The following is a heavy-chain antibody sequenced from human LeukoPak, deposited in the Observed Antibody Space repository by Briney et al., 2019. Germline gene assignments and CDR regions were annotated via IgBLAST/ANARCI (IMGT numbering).Heavy chain of an antibody. CDR2: IYYSGST. V-gene: IGHV4-39*01. J-gene: IGHJ4*02. CDR1: GGSISSSSYY. D-gene: IGHD3-10*01. CDR3: ARTRYYYNSRSYGAPYYFDY. Sequence: SETLSLTCTVSGGSISSSSYYWGWIRQPPGKGLEWIGSIYYSGSTYYNPSLKSRVTISVDTSKDQFSLKLSSVTAADTAVYYCARTRYYYNSRSYGAPYYFDYWGQGTLVTVSS.